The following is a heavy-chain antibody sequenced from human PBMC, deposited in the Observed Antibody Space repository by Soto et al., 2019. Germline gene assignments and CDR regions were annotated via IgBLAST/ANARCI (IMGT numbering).Heavy chain of an antibody. J-gene: IGHJ6*02. Sequence: GGSLRLSCAASGFTFSSYAMSWVRQAPGKGLEWVSAISGSGGSTYYADSVKGRFTISRDNAKNTLYLQMNSLRAEDTAVYNYSTQTRDFDFLTGYYPSPYYYYGMDVWGQGTTVTVSS. CDR2: ISGSGGST. CDR1: GFTFSSYA. D-gene: IGHD3-9*01. CDR3: STQTRDFDFLTGYYPSPYYYYGMDV. V-gene: IGHV3-23*01.